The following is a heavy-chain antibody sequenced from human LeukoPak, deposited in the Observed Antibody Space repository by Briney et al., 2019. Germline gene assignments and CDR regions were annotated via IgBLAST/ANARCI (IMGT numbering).Heavy chain of an antibody. CDR1: GGTFSSYA. J-gene: IGHJ5*02. D-gene: IGHD6-13*01. CDR2: IIPILGIA. V-gene: IGHV1-69*04. Sequence: SVKVSCKASGGTFSSYAISWVRQAPGQGLEWMGRIIPILGIANYAQKFQGRVTITADKSTSTAYMELSSLRSEDTAVYYCAKMRGTYSSSPWGQGTLVTVSS. CDR3: AKMRGTYSSSP.